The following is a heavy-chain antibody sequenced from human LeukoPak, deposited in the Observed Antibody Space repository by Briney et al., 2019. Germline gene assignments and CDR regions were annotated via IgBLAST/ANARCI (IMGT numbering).Heavy chain of an antibody. CDR3: ARGRPPHDYGTLFDY. CDR1: GGAITGYY. CDR2: NYYSGST. J-gene: IGHJ4*02. D-gene: IGHD4-17*01. Sequence: SETLSLTCTVSGGAITGYYWSCIRQPPAKGLEWMGYNYYSGSTNYNPSLKSRVTMSVDTSKKQFSLKLSSVTAADTAVYYCARGRPPHDYGTLFDYWGQGTLVTVSS. V-gene: IGHV4-59*01.